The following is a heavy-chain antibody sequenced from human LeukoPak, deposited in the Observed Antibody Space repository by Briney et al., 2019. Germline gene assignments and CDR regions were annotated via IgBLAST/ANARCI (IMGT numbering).Heavy chain of an antibody. V-gene: IGHV4-34*01. D-gene: IGHD3-9*01. CDR2: INHSGST. CDR1: GGSFSGYY. J-gene: IGHJ4*02. CDR3: ASATPVRY. Sequence: SETLSLTCAVYGGSFSGYYWSWIRQPPGKGLEWIGEINHSGSTNYNPSLKSRVTISVDTSKNQFSLKLSSVTAADTAVYYCASATPVRYWGQGTLVTVSS.